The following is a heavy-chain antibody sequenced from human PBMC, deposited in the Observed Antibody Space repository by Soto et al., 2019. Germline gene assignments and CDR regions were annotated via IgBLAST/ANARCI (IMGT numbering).Heavy chain of an antibody. V-gene: IGHV1-8*01. Sequence: ASVKVSCKASGYTFTSYDINWVRQASGQGLEWMGWMNPDSGNTGSAQKFQGRVTMTRDTSRSTAYMELSGLRSEDTAVYYCARLMTESDRRPSPYLIQLWSPLDYWGQGTLVTVSS. D-gene: IGHD5-18*01. J-gene: IGHJ4*02. CDR2: MNPDSGNT. CDR3: ARLMTESDRRPSPYLIQLWSPLDY. CDR1: GYTFTSYD.